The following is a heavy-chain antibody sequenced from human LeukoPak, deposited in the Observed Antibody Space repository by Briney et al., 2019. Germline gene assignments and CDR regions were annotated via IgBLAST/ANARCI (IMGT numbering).Heavy chain of an antibody. CDR2: IYYSGNT. CDR3: ARESGGVVTNARYFDL. CDR1: GGSISSYY. Sequence: PSETLSLTCTVSGGSISSYYWSRIRQPPGKGLEWIGYIYYSGNTNYNPSLKSRVTISVDTSKNQFSLKLSSVTAADTAVYYCARESGGVVTNARYFDLWGRGTLVTVSS. V-gene: IGHV4-59*01. D-gene: IGHD3-3*01. J-gene: IGHJ2*01.